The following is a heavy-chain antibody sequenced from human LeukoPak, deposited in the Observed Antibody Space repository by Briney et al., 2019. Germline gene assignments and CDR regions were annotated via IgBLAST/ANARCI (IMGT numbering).Heavy chain of an antibody. CDR2: ISYDGSNK. CDR1: GFTFSSYA. Sequence: PGGSLGLSCAASGFTFSSYAMHWVRQAPGKGLEWVAVISYDGSNKYYADSVKGRFTISRDNSKNTLYLQMNSLRAEDTAVYYCARVFDYWGQGTLVTVSS. J-gene: IGHJ4*02. CDR3: ARVFDY. V-gene: IGHV3-30-3*01.